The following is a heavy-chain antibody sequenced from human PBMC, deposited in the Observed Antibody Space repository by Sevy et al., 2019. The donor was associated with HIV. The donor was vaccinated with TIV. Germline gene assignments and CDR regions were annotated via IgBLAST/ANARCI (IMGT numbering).Heavy chain of an antibody. J-gene: IGHJ3*01. CDR3: ARDDYDTTPGAFDV. CDR2: ISSGSSYI. Sequence: GGSLRLSCIASGFSFDTYSMNWVRQTPGQGLEWVSSISSGSSYIYYADSVKGRFTISRDNAKNSLSLEMNSLRVEDTAIYYCARDDYDTTPGAFDVWGQGTMVTVSS. V-gene: IGHV3-21*06. D-gene: IGHD3-22*01. CDR1: GFSFDTYS.